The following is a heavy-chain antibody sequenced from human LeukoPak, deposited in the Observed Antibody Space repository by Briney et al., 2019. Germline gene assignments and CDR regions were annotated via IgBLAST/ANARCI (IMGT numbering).Heavy chain of an antibody. CDR2: INPNSGGT. V-gene: IGHV1-2*02. D-gene: IGHD6-19*01. J-gene: IGHJ4*02. CDR1: GYTFTGYY. Sequence: ASVKVSCKASGYTFTGYYMHWVRQAPGQGLEWMGWINPNSGGTKYAQKFQGRVTMTRDTSISTVYMELSSLRSDDTAVYFCARFISSGWYLTSGDYFDYWGQGTLVTVSS. CDR3: ARFISSGWYLTSGDYFDY.